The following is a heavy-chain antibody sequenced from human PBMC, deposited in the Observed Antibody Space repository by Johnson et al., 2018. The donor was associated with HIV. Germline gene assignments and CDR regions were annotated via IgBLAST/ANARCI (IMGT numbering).Heavy chain of an antibody. J-gene: IGHJ3*02. CDR2: ISYDGSNK. D-gene: IGHD5-18*01. CDR3: ARDWGVTWIQLWFYSPPNDAFDM. V-gene: IGHV3-30*04. Sequence: QMLLVESGGGVVQPGRSLRLSCAASGFTFSSYAMHWVRQAPGKGLEWVAVISYDGSNKYYADSVKGRFTISRDNSKNTLYLQMNSLRAEDTAVYYCARDWGVTWIQLWFYSPPNDAFDMWGQGTKITVSS. CDR1: GFTFSSYA.